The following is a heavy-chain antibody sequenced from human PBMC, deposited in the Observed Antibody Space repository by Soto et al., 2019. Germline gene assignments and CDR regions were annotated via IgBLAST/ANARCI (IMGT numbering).Heavy chain of an antibody. J-gene: IGHJ4*02. CDR2: ISGGGRST. CDR1: GFTFSSYA. Sequence: PVGSLRLSCAASGFTFSSYAMGWVRQAPGKGLEWVSLISGGGRSTYYADSVKGRFTISRDNSKNTLYLEMNSLRAEDTAAYFCARDFNDYDFWSGYYTSFDYWGQGTLVTVSS. CDR3: ARDFNDYDFWSGYYTSFDY. D-gene: IGHD3-3*01. V-gene: IGHV3-23*01.